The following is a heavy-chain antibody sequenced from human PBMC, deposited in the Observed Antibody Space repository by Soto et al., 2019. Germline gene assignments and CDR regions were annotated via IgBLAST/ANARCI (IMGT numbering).Heavy chain of an antibody. CDR3: ARYRFSGNRWSKFDY. D-gene: IGHD3-16*02. J-gene: IGHJ4*02. CDR1: GVTISSGAYY. Sequence: SETLSLTCTVSGVTISSGAYYWSWIRQPPGKGLEWIANIYYNGSTYYSPSPKSRLVISLDTSKNQFSLRLSSVTAADTAVYYCARYRFSGNRWSKFDYWGQGTLVTVSS. V-gene: IGHV4-31*02. CDR2: IYYNGST.